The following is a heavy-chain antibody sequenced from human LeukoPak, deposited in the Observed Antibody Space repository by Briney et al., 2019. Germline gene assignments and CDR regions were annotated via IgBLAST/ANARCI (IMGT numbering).Heavy chain of an antibody. J-gene: IGHJ4*02. D-gene: IGHD3-10*01. Sequence: GGSLRLSCAASGFTFSSYAMSWVRQAPGKGLEWDSAISGSGGSTYYADTVKGRFTISRDNSKNTLYLQMNSLRAEDTAVYYCAKAPSGSYYNYYFDYWGQGTLVTVSS. CDR2: ISGSGGST. V-gene: IGHV3-23*01. CDR3: AKAPSGSYYNYYFDY. CDR1: GFTFSSYA.